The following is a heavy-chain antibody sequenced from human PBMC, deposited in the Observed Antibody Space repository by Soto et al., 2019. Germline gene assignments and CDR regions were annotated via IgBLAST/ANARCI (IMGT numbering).Heavy chain of an antibody. CDR1: GFTFSSYG. Sequence: GGSLRLSCAASGFTFSSYGMHWVRQAPGKGLEWVAVIWYDGSNKYYADSVKGRFTISRDNSKNTLYLQMNSLRAEDTAVYYCARGAYYDILTGYDDPAHEDYWGQGTLVTVSS. CDR2: IWYDGSNK. D-gene: IGHD3-9*01. J-gene: IGHJ4*02. V-gene: IGHV3-33*01. CDR3: ARGAYYDILTGYDDPAHEDY.